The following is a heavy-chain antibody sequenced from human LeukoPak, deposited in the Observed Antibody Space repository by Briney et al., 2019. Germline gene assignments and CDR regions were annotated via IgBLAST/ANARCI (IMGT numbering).Heavy chain of an antibody. CDR3: AKDYYGSGSHYPLLDY. V-gene: IGHV3-21*01. CDR1: GFTFSSYS. D-gene: IGHD3-10*01. J-gene: IGHJ4*02. CDR2: ISSSSSYI. Sequence: GGSLRLSCAASGFTFSSYSMNWVRQAPGKGLEWVSSISSSSSYIYYADSVKGRFTISRDNAKNSLFQQMNSLRAEDTAVYYCAKDYYGSGSHYPLLDYWGQGTLVTVSS.